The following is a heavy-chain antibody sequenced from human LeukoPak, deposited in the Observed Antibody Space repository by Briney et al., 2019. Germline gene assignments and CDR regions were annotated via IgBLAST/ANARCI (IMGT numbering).Heavy chain of an antibody. Sequence: QSGGSLRLSCAASGFTFSSYEMNWVRQAPGKGLEWVSYISSSGSTIYYADSVKGRFTISRDNAKNSLYLQMNSLRAEDTAVYYCARESWGQIRDWGQGTLVTVSS. CDR2: ISSSGSTI. J-gene: IGHJ4*02. CDR3: ARESWGQIRD. CDR1: GFTFSSYE. V-gene: IGHV3-48*03. D-gene: IGHD3-16*01.